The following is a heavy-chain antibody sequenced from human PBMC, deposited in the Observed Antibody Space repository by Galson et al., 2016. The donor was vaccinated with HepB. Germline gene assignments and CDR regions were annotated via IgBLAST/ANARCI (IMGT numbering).Heavy chain of an antibody. Sequence: SLRLSCAASGFTFSTYAMNWVRQAPGKGLEWVSVIGGSGDNTDYAGSVKGRFTISRDNSKNILYLQMNSLRAEDTALYYCAKDIVLVPAAGGSWFDPWGQGTLVTVSS. V-gene: IGHV3-23*01. CDR3: AKDIVLVPAAGGSWFDP. D-gene: IGHD2-2*01. CDR1: GFTFSTYA. J-gene: IGHJ5*02. CDR2: IGGSGDNT.